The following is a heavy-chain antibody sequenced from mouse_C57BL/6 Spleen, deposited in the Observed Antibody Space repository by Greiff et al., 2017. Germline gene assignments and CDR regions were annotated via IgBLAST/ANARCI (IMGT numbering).Heavy chain of an antibody. D-gene: IGHD1-1*01. CDR3: ARPPSYYDGSSYWYFDV. J-gene: IGHJ1*03. Sequence: EVHLVESGGGLVKPGGSLKLSCAASGFTFSDYGMHWVRQAPEKGLEWVAYISSGSSTIYYADTVKGRFTISRDNAKNTLFLQMTSLRSEDTAMYYCARPPSYYDGSSYWYFDVWGTGTTVTVSS. CDR2: ISSGSSTI. V-gene: IGHV5-17*01. CDR1: GFTFSDYG.